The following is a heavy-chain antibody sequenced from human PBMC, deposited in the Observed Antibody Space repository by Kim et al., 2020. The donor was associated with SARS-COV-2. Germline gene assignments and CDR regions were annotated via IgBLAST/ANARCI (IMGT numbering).Heavy chain of an antibody. J-gene: IGHJ3*02. CDR1: GFTFRSYA. V-gene: IGHV3-23*03. CDR3: AKDRGFFDI. Sequence: GGSLRLSCAASGFTFRSYAMNWVRQAPGKGLEWVSLITVDGSSTYYADSVKGRFTISRDDSKNTLYLQMNSLRADDTAVYYCAKDRGFFDIWGQGTMVTVSS. CDR2: ITVDGSST. D-gene: IGHD2-15*01.